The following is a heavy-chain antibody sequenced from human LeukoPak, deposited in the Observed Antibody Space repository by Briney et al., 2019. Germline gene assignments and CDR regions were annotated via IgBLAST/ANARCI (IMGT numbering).Heavy chain of an antibody. V-gene: IGHV3-11*01. CDR2: ISSSGSTI. D-gene: IGHD6-13*01. Sequence: GGSLRLSCAASGFAFSDYYMSWVRQAPGKGLEWISYISSSGSTIYYADSVKGRFTISRDNAKNSLYLQMNSLRAEDTAVYYCARAPGYSSSWYFVSDAFDIWGQGTMVTVSS. J-gene: IGHJ3*02. CDR1: GFAFSDYY. CDR3: ARAPGYSSSWYFVSDAFDI.